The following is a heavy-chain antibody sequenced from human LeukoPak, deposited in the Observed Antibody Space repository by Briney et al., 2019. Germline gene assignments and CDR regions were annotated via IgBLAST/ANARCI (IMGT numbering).Heavy chain of an antibody. D-gene: IGHD2-15*01. CDR2: IQFDGFDK. Sequence: PGGSLRLSCAASGFTFSSFGVHWVRQSPGKGLEWVAFIQFDGFDKYYADSVKGRFTISRDNSKNTLYLQMNSLRAEDTAVYYCFCSGGSFDAFDIWGQGTMVTVSS. CDR3: FCSGGSFDAFDI. CDR1: GFTFSSFG. V-gene: IGHV3-30*02. J-gene: IGHJ3*02.